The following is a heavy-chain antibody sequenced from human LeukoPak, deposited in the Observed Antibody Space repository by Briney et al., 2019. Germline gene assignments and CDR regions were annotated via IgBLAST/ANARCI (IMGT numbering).Heavy chain of an antibody. CDR1: GYTLTELS. V-gene: IGHV1-24*01. J-gene: IGHJ5*02. CDR3: ATAPGYYDSSGYLYNWFDP. D-gene: IGHD3-22*01. CDR2: FDPEDGET. Sequence: ASVKVSCKVSGYTLTELSMHWVRQAPGKGLEWMGGFDPEDGETIYAQKFQGRVTMTEDTSTDTAYMELSSLRSEDMAVYYCATAPGYYDSSGYLYNWFDPWGQGTLVTVSS.